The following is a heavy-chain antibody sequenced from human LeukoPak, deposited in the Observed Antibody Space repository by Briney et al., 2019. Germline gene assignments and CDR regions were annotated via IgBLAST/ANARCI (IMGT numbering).Heavy chain of an antibody. Sequence: PSETLSLTCTVSGGYISSYYWSWIRQPAGKGLEWIGRIYSSGSTNYNPSLKSRVTISVDTSKKQFSLKLNSVTAADTAVYYCAREKIGYYDSSGRGWFDPWGQGTLVTVSS. CDR1: GGYISSYY. CDR3: AREKIGYYDSSGRGWFDP. CDR2: IYSSGST. D-gene: IGHD3-22*01. V-gene: IGHV4-4*07. J-gene: IGHJ5*02.